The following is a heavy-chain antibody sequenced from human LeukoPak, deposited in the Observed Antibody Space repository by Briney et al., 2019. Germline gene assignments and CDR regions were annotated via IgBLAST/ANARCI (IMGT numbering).Heavy chain of an antibody. D-gene: IGHD5-12*01. V-gene: IGHV1-18*04. CDR3: ARDSLYGGYVRFDY. J-gene: IGHJ4*02. Sequence: VSVKVSCKASGYTFTSYGISWVRQAPGQGLEWMGWISAYNGNTNYAQKLQGRVTMTTDTSASTAYMGLRSLRSDDTAVYYCARDSLYGGYVRFDYWGQGTLVTVSS. CDR1: GYTFTSYG. CDR2: ISAYNGNT.